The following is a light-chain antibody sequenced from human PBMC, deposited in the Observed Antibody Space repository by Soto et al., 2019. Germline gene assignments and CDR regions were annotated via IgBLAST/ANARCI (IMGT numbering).Light chain of an antibody. CDR1: QSVSSNY. CDR2: GAS. J-gene: IGKJ4*01. V-gene: IGKV3-20*01. Sequence: DIVLTQSPGTLSLSPGERATLSCGASQSVSSNYLAWYQQKPGQAPRLLIYGASSRATGIPDRFSGSGSGTDFTLTISRLEPEDFAVYFCQQYLRSQLTFGGGTKVEIK. CDR3: QQYLRSQLT.